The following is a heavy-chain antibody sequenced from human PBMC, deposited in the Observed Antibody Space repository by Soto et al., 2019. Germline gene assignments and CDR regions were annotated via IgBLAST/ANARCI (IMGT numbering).Heavy chain of an antibody. CDR2: INAANGNT. J-gene: IGHJ4*01. CDR3: ARGKGAGITADSPSDY. CDR1: GYTFTNYG. D-gene: IGHD1-26*01. Sequence: ASVKVSCKASGYTFTNYGIHWVRQAPGQRLEWLGWINAANGNTKYSQNFQGRVTITRDTYASTAYMELSSLTSEDAAVYYCARGKGAGITADSPSDYWGQ. V-gene: IGHV1-3*01.